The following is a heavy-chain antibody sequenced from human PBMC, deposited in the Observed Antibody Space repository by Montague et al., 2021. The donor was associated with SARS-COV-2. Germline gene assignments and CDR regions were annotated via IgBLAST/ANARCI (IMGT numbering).Heavy chain of an antibody. J-gene: IGHJ4*02. CDR2: IKQDESEK. CDR3: TRGPRGNNGGKSDY. V-gene: IGHV3-7*01. D-gene: IGHD4-23*01. CDR1: GFTFSNYW. Sequence: SLRLSCAASGFTFSNYWMAWVRQAPGKGLEWVANIKQDESEKYYVDSVEGRFVISRDNAKNSLYLQMNSLRVEDTAVYYCTRGPRGNNGGKSDYWGQGTLVTVSS.